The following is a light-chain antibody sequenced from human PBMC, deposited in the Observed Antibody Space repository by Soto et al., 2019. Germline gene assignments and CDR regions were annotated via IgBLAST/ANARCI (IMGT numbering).Light chain of an antibody. CDR1: QSVGTN. CDR2: GAA. CDR3: QQYGNAPFT. V-gene: IGKV3-15*01. Sequence: EIVMTQSPVILSVSPGERATLSCRASQSVGTNLAWYQQKPGQAPRLLISGAATRATGIPARFSGRGSGTEFTLTVSSLQSEDFAVYYCQQYGNAPFTFGPGTKGDIK. J-gene: IGKJ3*01.